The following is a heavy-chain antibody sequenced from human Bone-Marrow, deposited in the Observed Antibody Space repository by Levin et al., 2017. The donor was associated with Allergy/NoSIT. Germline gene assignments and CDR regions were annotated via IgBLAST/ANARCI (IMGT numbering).Heavy chain of an antibody. CDR1: GSPISSDTSY. V-gene: IGHV4-39*01. CDR2: ISYTGST. Sequence: KASETLSLTCTVSGSPISSDTSYWGWIRQPPGKGLEWIGSISYTGSTYYNPSLKSRVTVSVDTSKNQFSLKLSSVTAADTALYYCARLGSSGSSVLVPFDRWGRGTLVTISS. D-gene: IGHD1-26*01. CDR3: ARLGSSGSSVLVPFDR. J-gene: IGHJ2*01.